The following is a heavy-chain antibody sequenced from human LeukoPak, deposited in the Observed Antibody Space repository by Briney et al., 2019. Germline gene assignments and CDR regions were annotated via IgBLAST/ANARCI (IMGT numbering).Heavy chain of an antibody. CDR1: GFIVSSNY. Sequence: PGGSLRLSCAASGFIVSSNYMSWVRQAPGRAPEWVSVIYSGGTTSYADSVKGRFTIFRDNSKNTLYLQMNSLRAEDTAVYYCARFHKYDGDVFDIWGQGTMVTVSS. CDR2: IYSGGTT. V-gene: IGHV3-53*01. J-gene: IGHJ3*02. CDR3: ARFHKYDGDVFDI. D-gene: IGHD3-16*01.